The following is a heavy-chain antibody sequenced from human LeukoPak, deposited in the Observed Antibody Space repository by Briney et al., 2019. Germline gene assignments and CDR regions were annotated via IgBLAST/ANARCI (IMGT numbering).Heavy chain of an antibody. J-gene: IGHJ5*02. CDR2: IYYSGIT. Sequence: PSETLSLTSTVSGGSISSNYWSWVRQPPGKGLEWIGYIYYSGITSNNPSLKSRVTISVDTSKNQFSLKLSSVTAADTAVYYCARAYHGSGSFSLLFDPWGQGTLVTVSS. D-gene: IGHD3-10*01. CDR3: ARAYHGSGSFSLLFDP. CDR1: GGSISSNY. V-gene: IGHV4-59*01.